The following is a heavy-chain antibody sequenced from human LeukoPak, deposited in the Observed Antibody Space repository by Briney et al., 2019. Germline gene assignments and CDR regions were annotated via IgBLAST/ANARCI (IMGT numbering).Heavy chain of an antibody. V-gene: IGHV4-59*01. Sequence: SETLSLTCTVSGGSLSSFYWSWIRQPPGKGLEWIGYVYYSGSTNYNPSLESRVTISVDTSKNQFSLKLSSVTAADTAVYYCARTILEYYYDSNGRYYFDYWGQGTLVTVSS. J-gene: IGHJ4*02. CDR3: ARTILEYYYDSNGRYYFDY. D-gene: IGHD3-22*01. CDR2: VYYSGST. CDR1: GGSLSSFY.